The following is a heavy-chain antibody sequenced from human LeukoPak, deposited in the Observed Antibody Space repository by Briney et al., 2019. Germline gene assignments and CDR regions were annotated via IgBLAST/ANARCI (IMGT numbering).Heavy chain of an antibody. D-gene: IGHD6-19*01. CDR2: ISYDGSNK. V-gene: IGHV3-30*04. J-gene: IGHJ4*02. CDR1: GFTFSSYA. CDR3: ARGVRIAVAGYIDY. Sequence: TGGSLRLSCAASGFTFSSYAMHWVRQAPGKGLEWVAVISYDGSNKYYADSVKGRFTISRDNSKNMLYLQMNSLRAEDRTVYYCARGVRIAVAGYIDYWGQGTLVTVSS.